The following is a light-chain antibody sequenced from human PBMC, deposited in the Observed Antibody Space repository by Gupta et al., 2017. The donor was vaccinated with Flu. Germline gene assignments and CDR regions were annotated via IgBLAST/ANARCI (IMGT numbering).Light chain of an antibody. V-gene: IGKV1-5*03. J-gene: IGKJ1*01. CDR3: QQYNSYPWT. Sequence: PSTLSASVRDRVTITCRASQNINSWLAWYQQKPGKAPKLLIYKASSLESGVPSRFSGSGSGTEFTLTISSLQPDDFASYYCQQYNSYPWTFGQGTXVEIK. CDR2: KAS. CDR1: QNINSW.